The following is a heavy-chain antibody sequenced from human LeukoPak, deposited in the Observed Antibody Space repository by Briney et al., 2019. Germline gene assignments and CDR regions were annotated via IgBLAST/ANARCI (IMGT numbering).Heavy chain of an antibody. D-gene: IGHD3-9*01. CDR3: ARHQHYSSSSYYDILTGYPDY. CDR1: GGSISSSSYY. V-gene: IGHV4-39*01. CDR2: IYYSGST. Sequence: SETLSLTXTVSGGSISSSSYYWGWIRQPPGKGLERIGSIYYSGSTFYNPSLKSRVTISVDTSKNQFSLKLSSVTAADTAVYYCARHQHYSSSSYYDILTGYPDYWGQGTLVTVSS. J-gene: IGHJ4*02.